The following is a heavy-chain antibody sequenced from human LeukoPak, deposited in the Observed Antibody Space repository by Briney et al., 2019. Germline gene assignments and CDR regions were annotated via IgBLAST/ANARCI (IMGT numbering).Heavy chain of an antibody. CDR3: TRDLGSGYDY. J-gene: IGHJ4*02. CDR2: IRSEAYGGTA. Sequence: GGSLRLSGTTSGFIFGYYAVSWVRQAPGKGLEWVGFIRSEAYGGTADYAASVNGRFIISRDDSQRIAYLQMNSLKSEDTGVYYCTRDLGSGYDYWGQGSLVTVSS. CDR1: GFIFGYYA. D-gene: IGHD3-22*01. V-gene: IGHV3-49*04.